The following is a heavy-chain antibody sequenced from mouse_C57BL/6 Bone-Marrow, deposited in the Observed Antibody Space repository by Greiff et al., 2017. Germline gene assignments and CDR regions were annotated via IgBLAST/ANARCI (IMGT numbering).Heavy chain of an antibody. D-gene: IGHD1-1*01. CDR2: IRNKANGYTT. CDR1: GFTFTDYY. CDR3: ARSFYYGSSLFAY. J-gene: IGHJ3*01. Sequence: EVQRVESGGGLVQPGGSLSLSCAASGFTFTDYYMSWVRQPPGKALEWLGFIRNKANGYTTEYSASVKGRFTISRDNSQSILYLQMNALRADDSATYYCARSFYYGSSLFAYWGQGTLVTVSA. V-gene: IGHV7-3*01.